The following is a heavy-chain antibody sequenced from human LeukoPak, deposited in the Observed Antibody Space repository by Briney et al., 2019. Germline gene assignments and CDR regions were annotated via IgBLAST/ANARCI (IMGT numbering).Heavy chain of an antibody. CDR1: GFTFNNYA. Sequence: PGGSLRLSCVASGFTFNNYAMNWVRQAPGKGLEWVSGISASGSRTHYADSVKGRFTISRDNAKNSLYLQMNSLRAEDTAVYYCASHFRNRELRDYWGQGTLVTVSS. CDR2: ISASGSRT. V-gene: IGHV3-23*01. D-gene: IGHD1-26*01. CDR3: ASHFRNRELRDY. J-gene: IGHJ4*02.